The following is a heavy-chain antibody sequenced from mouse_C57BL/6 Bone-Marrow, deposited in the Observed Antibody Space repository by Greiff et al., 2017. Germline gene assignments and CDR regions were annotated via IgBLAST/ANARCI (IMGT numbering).Heavy chain of an antibody. D-gene: IGHD2-4*01. CDR1: GYTFTSYW. CDR2: IDPSDSYT. J-gene: IGHJ2*01. V-gene: IGHV1-50*01. Sequence: QVQLKEPGAELVKPGASVKLSCKASGYTFTSYWMQWVKQRPGQGLEWIGEIDPSDSYTNYNQKFKGKATLTVDTSSSTAYMQLSSLTSEDSAVYYCAREEIYYDYESHFDYWGQGTTLTVSS. CDR3: AREEIYYDYESHFDY.